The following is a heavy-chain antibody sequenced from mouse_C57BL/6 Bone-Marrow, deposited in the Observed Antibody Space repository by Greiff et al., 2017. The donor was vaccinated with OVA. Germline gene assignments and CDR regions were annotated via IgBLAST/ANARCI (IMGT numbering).Heavy chain of an antibody. Sequence: VKLVESGPGLVKPSQSLFLTCSITGFPITSGYYWIWIRQSPGKPLEWMGYITHSGETFYNPSLQSPISITRETSKNQFFLQLNSVTTEDTAMYYCAGALYYSWFAYWGQGTLVTVSA. CDR3: AGALYYSWFAY. CDR2: ITHSGET. V-gene: IGHV12-3*01. CDR1: GFPITSGYY. D-gene: IGHD2-1*01. J-gene: IGHJ3*01.